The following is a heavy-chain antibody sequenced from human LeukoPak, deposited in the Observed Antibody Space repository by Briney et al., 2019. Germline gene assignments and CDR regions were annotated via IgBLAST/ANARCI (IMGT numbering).Heavy chain of an antibody. J-gene: IGHJ6*03. Sequence: SSETLSLTCAVSGSSISDNYYWSWIRQPPGKELEYIGYIYYSGSANYNPSLKSRVTMSVDTSKNQFSLRLNSLTAADTAVYYCARHIGARLASGYYYYMDVWGKGTTVTVSS. CDR2: IYYSGSA. CDR3: ARHIGARLASGYYYYMDV. CDR1: GSSISDNYY. V-gene: IGHV4-59*01. D-gene: IGHD6-6*01.